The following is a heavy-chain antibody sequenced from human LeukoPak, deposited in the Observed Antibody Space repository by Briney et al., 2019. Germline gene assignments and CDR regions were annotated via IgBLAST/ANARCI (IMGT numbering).Heavy chain of an antibody. CDR2: IYYSGST. D-gene: IGHD2-15*01. CDR3: ARQDATDHFDY. J-gene: IGHJ4*02. V-gene: IGHV4-39*01. Sequence: SETLSLTCTVSGGSISSSSYYWGWIRQPPGKGLEWIGSIYYSGSTYYNPSLKSRVTISVDTSKNQFSLKLSSVTAADTAVYSCARQDATDHFDYWGQGTLVTVSS. CDR1: GGSISSSSYY.